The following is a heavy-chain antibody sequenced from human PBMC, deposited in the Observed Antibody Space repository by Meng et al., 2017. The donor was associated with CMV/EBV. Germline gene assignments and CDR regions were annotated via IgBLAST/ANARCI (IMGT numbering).Heavy chain of an antibody. V-gene: IGHV3-48*04. D-gene: IGHD2-2*01. CDR2: ISSSSSTI. CDR3: ARDLDAGVVVVPAAIFPYYYYGMDV. CDR1: GFTFSSYS. Sequence: GGSLRLSCAASGFTFSSYSMNWVRQAPGKGLEWVSYISSSSSTIYYADSVKGRFTISIDNAKNSLYLQMNSLRAEDTAVYYCARDLDAGVVVVPAAIFPYYYYGMDVWGQGTTVTVSS. J-gene: IGHJ6*02.